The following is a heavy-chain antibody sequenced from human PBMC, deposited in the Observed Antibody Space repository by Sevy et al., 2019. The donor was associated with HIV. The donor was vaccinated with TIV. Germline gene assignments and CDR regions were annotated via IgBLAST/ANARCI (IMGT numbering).Heavy chain of an antibody. D-gene: IGHD3-22*01. J-gene: IGHJ4*02. CDR2: IIPIFGTA. Sequence: ASVKVSCKASGGTFSSYAISWVRQAPGQGLEWMGGIIPIFGTANYAQKFQGRVTITADESTSTAYMELSSLRSEDTAVYYCARGYYYDSSGYYCLYYWGQGTLVTVSS. CDR1: GGTFSSYA. V-gene: IGHV1-69*13. CDR3: ARGYYYDSSGYYCLYY.